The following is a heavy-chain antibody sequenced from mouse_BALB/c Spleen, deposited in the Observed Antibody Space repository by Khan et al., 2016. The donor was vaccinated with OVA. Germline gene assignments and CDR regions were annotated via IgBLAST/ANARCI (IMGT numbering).Heavy chain of an antibody. CDR2: INPSNGGT. V-gene: IGHV1S81*02. Sequence: VQLQQSGAELVKPGASVRLSCKASGYTFTSYYLYWVKQRPGQGLEWIGDINPSNGGTNFNEKFKSKATLTVDKSSSTAYMQLSSLTSEDSAVYYCTRSGYGTFAYWGQGILVTVAA. J-gene: IGHJ3*01. D-gene: IGHD2-1*01. CDR1: GYTFTSYY. CDR3: TRSGYGTFAY.